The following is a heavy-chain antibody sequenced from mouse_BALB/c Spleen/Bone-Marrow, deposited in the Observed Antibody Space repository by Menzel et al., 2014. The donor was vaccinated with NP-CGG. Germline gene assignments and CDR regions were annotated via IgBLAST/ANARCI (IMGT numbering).Heavy chain of an antibody. Sequence: EVQRVESGGGFVQPGGSRKLSCAASGFTFSNFGMHWVRQAPEKGLEWVAYISSGSSTIYYSDTVKGRFTISRDNPKNTLFLQMTSLRSEDTAIYYCARLMITDAMDYWGQGTSVTVSS. V-gene: IGHV5-17*02. D-gene: IGHD2-4*01. J-gene: IGHJ4*01. CDR3: ARLMITDAMDY. CDR1: GFTFSNFG. CDR2: ISSGSSTI.